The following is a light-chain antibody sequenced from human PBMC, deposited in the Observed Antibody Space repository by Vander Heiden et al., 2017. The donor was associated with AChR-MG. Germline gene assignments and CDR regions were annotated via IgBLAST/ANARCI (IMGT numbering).Light chain of an antibody. J-gene: IGLJ3*02. Sequence: QSVLTQPPSASGTPGPRVTISCSGSSANIGKNTVNWYQQLPGTAPKLLIYSNNQRPSGVPDRFFGSKSGSSASLAISGLQSEDEADYFCAAWHDSLNGQVFGGGTKLTVL. CDR3: AAWHDSLNGQV. CDR2: SNN. V-gene: IGLV1-44*01. CDR1: SANIGKNT.